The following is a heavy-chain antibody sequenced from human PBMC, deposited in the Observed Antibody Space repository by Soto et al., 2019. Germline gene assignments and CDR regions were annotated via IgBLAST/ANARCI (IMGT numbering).Heavy chain of an antibody. D-gene: IGHD3-3*01. CDR2: IYHSGST. CDR3: ARLHYDFWSGYSQYYFDY. Sequence: SETLSLTCAVSGGSISSGGYSWSWIRQPPGKGLEWIGYIYHSGSTYYNPSLKSRVTISVDRSKNHFSLKLSSVTAADTAVYYCARLHYDFWSGYSQYYFDYWGQGTLVTVSS. V-gene: IGHV4-30-2*01. CDR1: GGSISSGGYS. J-gene: IGHJ4*02.